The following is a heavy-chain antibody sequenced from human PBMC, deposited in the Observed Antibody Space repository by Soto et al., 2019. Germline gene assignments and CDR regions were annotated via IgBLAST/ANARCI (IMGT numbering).Heavy chain of an antibody. CDR1: GGSFSGYY. J-gene: IGHJ6*02. V-gene: IGHV4-34*01. CDR3: ARGHDILTGYYMEDYYYGMDV. Sequence: PSETLSLTCAVYGGSFSGYYWSWIRQPPGKGLEWIGEINHSGSTNYNPSLKSRVTISVDTSKNQFSLKLSSVTAADTAVYYCARGHDILTGYYMEDYYYGMDVWGQGTTVT. CDR2: INHSGST. D-gene: IGHD3-9*01.